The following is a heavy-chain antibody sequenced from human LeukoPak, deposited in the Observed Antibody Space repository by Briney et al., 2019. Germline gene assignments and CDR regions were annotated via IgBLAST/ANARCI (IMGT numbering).Heavy chain of an antibody. CDR3: ARGSVLRYFDWLSTPIDY. Sequence: SETLSLTCAVYGGSFSGYYWSWIRQPPGKGLEWIGEINHSGSTNYNPSLKSRVTISVDTSKNQFSLKLSSVPAADTAVYYCARGSVLRYFDWLSTPIDYWGQGTLVTVSS. CDR2: INHSGST. J-gene: IGHJ4*02. D-gene: IGHD3-9*01. V-gene: IGHV4-34*01. CDR1: GGSFSGYY.